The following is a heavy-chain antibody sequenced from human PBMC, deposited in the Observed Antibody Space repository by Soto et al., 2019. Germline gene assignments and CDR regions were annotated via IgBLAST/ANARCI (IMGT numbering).Heavy chain of an antibody. J-gene: IGHJ6*02. V-gene: IGHV1-69*12. Sequence: QVQLVQSGAEVKKPGSSVKVSCKASGGTFSSYAISWVRQAPGQGLEWMGGIIPIFGTADYAQKFQGRVTITADEPTSTAYMELSSLRSDDTAVYNCASQLTGDYYYYGMDVWSQGTTVTVSS. CDR3: ASQLTGDYYYYGMDV. CDR2: IIPIFGTA. D-gene: IGHD7-27*01. CDR1: GGTFSSYA.